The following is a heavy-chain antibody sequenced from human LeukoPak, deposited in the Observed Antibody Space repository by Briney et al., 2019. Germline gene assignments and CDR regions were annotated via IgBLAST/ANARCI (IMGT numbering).Heavy chain of an antibody. J-gene: IGHJ3*02. CDR2: MNPNSGNT. CDR3: ARVPYYYDSSGRTMYAFDI. V-gene: IGHV1-8*01. Sequence: EASVKVSCKASGYTFTSYDINWVRQATGQGLEWMGWMNPNSGNTGYAQKFQGRVTITRDTSASTAYMELSSLRSEDTAVYYCARVPYYYDSSGRTMYAFDIWGQGTMVTVSS. D-gene: IGHD3-22*01. CDR1: GYTFTSYD.